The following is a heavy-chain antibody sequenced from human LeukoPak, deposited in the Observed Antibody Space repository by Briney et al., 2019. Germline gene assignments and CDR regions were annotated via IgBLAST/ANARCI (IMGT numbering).Heavy chain of an antibody. CDR2: VREDGGLV. D-gene: IGHD7-27*01. J-gene: IGHJ4*02. V-gene: IGHV3-7*01. CDR1: GFSFSSYR. CDR3: ARDLPWGYFDY. Sequence: LPGGSLRLSCAASGFSFSSYRMTWVRQAPGKGLEWVANVREDGGLVNYLDSVKGRFTISRDNSKNSVYLQMNSLRAEDTAVYYCARDLPWGYFDYWGRGTLVTVSS.